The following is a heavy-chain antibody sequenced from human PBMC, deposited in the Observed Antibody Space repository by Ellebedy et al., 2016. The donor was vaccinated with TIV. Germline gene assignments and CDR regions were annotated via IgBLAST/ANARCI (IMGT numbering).Heavy chain of an antibody. CDR3: ARDSKNGWAFDL. CDR1: GGSFSGYY. V-gene: IGHV4-34*01. J-gene: IGHJ3*01. CDR2: INQSGRT. Sequence: SETLSLTCGVYGGSFSGYYWSWIRQPPGKGLEWIGEINQSGRTNYKPSLKGRVTISVDTSKNQFSLRLSSVTAADTAVYYCARDSKNGWAFDLWGQGTMVTVSS. D-gene: IGHD1-1*01.